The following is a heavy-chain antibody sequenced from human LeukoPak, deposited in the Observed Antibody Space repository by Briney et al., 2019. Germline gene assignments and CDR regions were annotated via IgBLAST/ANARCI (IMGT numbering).Heavy chain of an antibody. CDR1: GGSISSGGYS. J-gene: IGHJ4*02. D-gene: IGHD3-22*01. CDR2: IYHSGST. Sequence: PSETLSLTCAVSGGSISSGGYSWSWIRQPPGKGLEWIGYIYHSGSTYYNPSLKSRVTISVDRSKHQFSLKLSSVTAADTAVYYCARGNDDSSGYGNWDHKYYFDYWGQGTLVTVSS. CDR3: ARGNDDSSGYGNWDHKYYFDY. V-gene: IGHV4-30-2*01.